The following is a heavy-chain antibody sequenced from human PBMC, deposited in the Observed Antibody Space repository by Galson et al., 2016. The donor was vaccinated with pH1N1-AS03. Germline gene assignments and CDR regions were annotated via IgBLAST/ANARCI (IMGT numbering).Heavy chain of an antibody. CDR3: AGGSPAPFDY. CDR2: ISYSGST. J-gene: IGHJ4*02. D-gene: IGHD3-16*01. Sequence: LSLTCTFSSASISSYYLSWIRQHPGKGLEWIGYISYSGSTNYNPSTKSRVTISIVTTKTPFSLKLSSVTAADMTVFYWAGGSPAPFDYWGQGTLFTVSS. CDR1: SASISSYY. V-gene: IGHV4-59*01.